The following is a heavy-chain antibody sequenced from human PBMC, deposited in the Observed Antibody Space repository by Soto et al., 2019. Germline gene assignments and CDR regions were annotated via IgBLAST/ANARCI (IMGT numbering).Heavy chain of an antibody. Sequence: GGSLRLSCVGSGFTFGKYWMDWLRQTPGKGLEWVANIKQDGSEKFYVDSVRGRFTISRDNAKNSVYLEMNRLRDEDTGVYYCAREEESVGSPPSGFHPWGQGVQVTVSS. V-gene: IGHV3-7*03. J-gene: IGHJ5*02. CDR3: AREEESVGSPPSGFHP. D-gene: IGHD3-10*01. CDR2: IKQDGSEK. CDR1: GFTFGKYW.